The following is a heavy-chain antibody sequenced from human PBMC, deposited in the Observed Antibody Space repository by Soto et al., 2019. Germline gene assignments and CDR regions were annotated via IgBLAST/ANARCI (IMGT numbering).Heavy chain of an antibody. CDR2: ISSSGSTI. CDR1: GFTFNSYE. CDR3: ARQVRYSYGNRAFDY. J-gene: IGHJ4*02. D-gene: IGHD5-18*01. Sequence: GGSLRLSCAASGFTFNSYEMNWVRQAPGKGLEWVSYISSSGSTIYYADSVKGRFTISRHNAKNSLYLQMNSLRAEDTAVYYSARQVRYSYGNRAFDYWGQGTMVTVSS. V-gene: IGHV3-48*03.